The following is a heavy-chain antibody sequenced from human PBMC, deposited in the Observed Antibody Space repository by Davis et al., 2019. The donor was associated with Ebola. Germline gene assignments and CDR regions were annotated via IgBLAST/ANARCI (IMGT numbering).Heavy chain of an antibody. CDR3: ATYFYDSSGYNHYYYYGMDV. Sequence: GESLKISCAASGFTLSSYSVSWVRQAPGKGLERLAYISGRRNTVFYADSVKGRFTISRDNAKSSLFLQMNSLRDEDTAVYYCATYFYDSSGYNHYYYYGMDVWGKGTTVTVSA. J-gene: IGHJ6*04. V-gene: IGHV3-48*02. D-gene: IGHD3-22*01. CDR2: ISGRRNTV. CDR1: GFTLSSYS.